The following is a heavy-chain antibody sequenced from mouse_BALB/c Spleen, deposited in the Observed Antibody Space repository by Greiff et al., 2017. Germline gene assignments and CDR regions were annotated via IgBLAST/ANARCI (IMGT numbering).Heavy chain of an antibody. CDR3: ARKGYGNYVGFDY. D-gene: IGHD2-10*02. CDR1: GFSLTSYG. CDR2: IWSGGST. J-gene: IGHJ2*01. Sequence: QVQLKESGPGLVQPSQSLSITCTVSGFSLTSYGVHWVRQSPGKGLEWLGVIWSGGSTDYNAAFISRLSISKDNSKSQVFFKMNSLQANDTAIYYCARKGYGNYVGFDYWGQGTTLTVSS. V-gene: IGHV2-2*02.